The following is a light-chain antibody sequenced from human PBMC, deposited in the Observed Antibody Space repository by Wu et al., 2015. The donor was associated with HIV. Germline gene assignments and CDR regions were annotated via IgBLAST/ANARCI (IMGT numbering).Light chain of an antibody. Sequence: EIVMTQFPATLSVSPGERGTLSCRASQSVGSNLAWYQQRPGQAPRLLIYGASTRATNIPARFSGSGSGTEFTLTISSLQSEDFAVYYCQQYKDYRWTFGQGTKVDIK. CDR3: QQYKDYRWT. CDR1: QSVGSN. V-gene: IGKV3-15*01. J-gene: IGKJ1*01. CDR2: GAS.